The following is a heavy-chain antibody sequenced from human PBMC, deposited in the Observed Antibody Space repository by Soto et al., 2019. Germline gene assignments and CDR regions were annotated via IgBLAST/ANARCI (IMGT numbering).Heavy chain of an antibody. CDR3: ARDRDSSSWYDWFDP. J-gene: IGHJ5*02. CDR2: ISYDGSNK. CDR1: GFTFSSYA. V-gene: IGHV3-30-3*01. D-gene: IGHD6-13*01. Sequence: QVQLVESGGGVVEPGRSLRLSCAASGFTFSSYAMHWVRQAPGKGLEWVAVISYDGSNKDYADSVKGRFTISRDNSKNTLYLQMNSLRAEDTAVYYCARDRDSSSWYDWFDPWGQGTLVTVSS.